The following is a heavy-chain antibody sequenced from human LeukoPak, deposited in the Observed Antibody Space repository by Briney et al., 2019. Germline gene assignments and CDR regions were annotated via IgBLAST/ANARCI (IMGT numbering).Heavy chain of an antibody. CDR2: IYLDGNDK. V-gene: IGHV3-7*01. CDR1: GFIFSSHW. D-gene: IGHD1-26*01. CDR3: VRSGSYFSK. J-gene: IGHJ4*02. Sequence: PGGSLRLSCAASGFIFSSHWMSWVRQAPGKGLEWVANIYLDGNDKNYVDSVKGRFTISRDNAKNSLYLQMNSLRAEDTAMYYCVRSGSYFSKWGQGTLVTVSS.